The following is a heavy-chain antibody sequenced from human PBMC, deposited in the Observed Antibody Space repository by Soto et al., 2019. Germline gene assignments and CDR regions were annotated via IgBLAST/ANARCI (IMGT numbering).Heavy chain of an antibody. CDR2: IIPIFGTA. D-gene: IGHD3-10*01. CDR1: GGTFSSYA. Sequence: GASVKVSCKASGGTFSSYAISWVRQAPGQGLEWMGGIIPIFGTANYAQKFQGRVTITADESTSTAYMELSSLRSEDTAVYYCARVSDYYGSGSYLGAFDLWGQGTMVTVSS. CDR3: ARVSDYYGSGSYLGAFDL. J-gene: IGHJ3*01. V-gene: IGHV1-69*13.